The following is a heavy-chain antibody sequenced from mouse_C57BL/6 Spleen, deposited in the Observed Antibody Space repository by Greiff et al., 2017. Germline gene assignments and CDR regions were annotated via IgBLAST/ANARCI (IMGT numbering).Heavy chain of an antibody. CDR3: ARDYGSSKGSYFDY. CDR1: GYTFTSYW. V-gene: IGHV1-59*01. J-gene: IGHJ2*01. D-gene: IGHD1-1*01. Sequence: QVQLQQPGAELVRPGTSVKLSCKASGYTFTSYWMHWVKQRPGQGLEWIGVIDPSDSYTNYNQKFKGKATLTVDTSSSTAYMQLSSLTSEDSAVYYCARDYGSSKGSYFDYWGQGTTLTVSS. CDR2: IDPSDSYT.